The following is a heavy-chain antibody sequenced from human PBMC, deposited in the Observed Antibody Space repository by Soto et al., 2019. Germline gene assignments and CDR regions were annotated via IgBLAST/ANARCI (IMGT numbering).Heavy chain of an antibody. D-gene: IGHD5-18*01. V-gene: IGHV1-69*13. J-gene: IGHJ5*02. CDR1: GYTFTGYY. CDR2: IIPIFGTA. CDR3: ARDVDTAMVSGGFWFDP. Sequence: SVKVSCKASGYTFTGYYMHWVRQAPGQGLEWMGWIIPIFGTANYAQKFQGRVTITADESTSTAYMELSSLRSEDTAVYYCARDVDTAMVSGGFWFDPWGQGTLVTVSS.